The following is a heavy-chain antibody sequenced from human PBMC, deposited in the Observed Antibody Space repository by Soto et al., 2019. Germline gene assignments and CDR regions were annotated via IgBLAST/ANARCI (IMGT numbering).Heavy chain of an antibody. J-gene: IGHJ3*02. CDR3: ARFLVRVLITIDDFHI. D-gene: IGHD3-10*01. Sequence: QVQLVQSGAEVKKPGASVKVSCKASGYSFTTFSIPWVRQAPGQRLEWMGWINAGNGNPKYSQKFQDSVSMTADTSATTAYMELSSLRSEDTAVYYCARFLVRVLITIDDFHIWGQGTVVTVSS. V-gene: IGHV1-3*01. CDR2: INAGNGNP. CDR1: GYSFTTFS.